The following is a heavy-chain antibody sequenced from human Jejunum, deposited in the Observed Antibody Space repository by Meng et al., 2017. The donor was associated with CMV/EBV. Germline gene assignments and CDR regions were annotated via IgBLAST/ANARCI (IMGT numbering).Heavy chain of an antibody. CDR2: ISAKNGKI. D-gene: IGHD3/OR15-3a*01. Sequence: YGISWVGQAPGQGLEWMGWISAKNGKINYAQKFQGRVTMTTDSPTSTTYMELRGLRSDDTAAYYCARDGRFLDWLLVDPQFFGLDVWGQGTTVTVSS. CDR3: ARDGRFLDWLLVDPQFFGLDV. CDR1: YG. J-gene: IGHJ6*02. V-gene: IGHV1-18*01.